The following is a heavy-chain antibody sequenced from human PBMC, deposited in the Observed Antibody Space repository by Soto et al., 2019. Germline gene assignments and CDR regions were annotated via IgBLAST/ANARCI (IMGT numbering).Heavy chain of an antibody. Sequence: EVQLLESGGGLVQPGGSLRLSCAASGFTFSSYAMSWVRQAPGKGLEWVSAISGSGGSTYYADSVKGRFTISRNNSKNTLYLQMNSLRAEDTVVYYCAKEFPADFWRGYQPTRFFDYWGQGTLVTVSS. CDR2: ISGSGGST. D-gene: IGHD3-3*01. V-gene: IGHV3-23*01. CDR3: AKEFPADFWRGYQPTRFFDY. J-gene: IGHJ4*02. CDR1: GFTFSSYA.